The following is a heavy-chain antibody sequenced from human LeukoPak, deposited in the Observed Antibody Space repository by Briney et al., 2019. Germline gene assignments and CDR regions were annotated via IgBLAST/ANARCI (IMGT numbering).Heavy chain of an antibody. D-gene: IGHD3-3*01. V-gene: IGHV3-21*01. CDR3: ARDPWNGYYTDY. Sequence: GGSLRPSCAASGFTFSNYNMNWVRQAPGKGLEWVSSISSSSGYIYYADSVKGRFTISRDNAKNSLYLQMNSLRAEDTAVYYCARDPWNGYYTDYWGQGTLVTVSS. J-gene: IGHJ4*02. CDR1: GFTFSNYN. CDR2: ISSSSGYI.